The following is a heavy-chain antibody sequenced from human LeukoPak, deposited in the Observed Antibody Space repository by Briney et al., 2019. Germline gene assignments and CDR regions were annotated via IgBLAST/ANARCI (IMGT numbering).Heavy chain of an antibody. CDR2: ISGSGGST. V-gene: IGHV3-23*01. D-gene: IGHD1-26*01. CDR3: AKDLVVGARDAFDI. Sequence: QTGGSLRLSCAASGFTFSSHWMTWIRQAPGKGLEWVSAISGSGGSTYYADSVKGRFTISRDNSKNTLYLQMNSLRAEDTAVYYCAKDLVVGARDAFDIWGQGTMVTVSS. J-gene: IGHJ3*02. CDR1: GFTFSSHW.